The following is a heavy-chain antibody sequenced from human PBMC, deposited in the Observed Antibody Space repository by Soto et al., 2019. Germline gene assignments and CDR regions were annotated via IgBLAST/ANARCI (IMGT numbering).Heavy chain of an antibody. J-gene: IGHJ5*02. CDR2: FIPKYDTA. CDR3: ARDGSGSDSSGTYYWFDP. V-gene: IGHV1-69*01. D-gene: IGHD1-26*01. Sequence: QVQLVQSGAEVKKPGSSVKVSCKASGGSFSNYAVSWVRQVPGQGLEWIGGFIPKYDTATYAEKFRGRLNIAGDESTTTVYMELSRLTFEDTAIYYCARDGSGSDSSGTYYWFDPWCQGTLVTVSS. CDR1: GGSFSNYA.